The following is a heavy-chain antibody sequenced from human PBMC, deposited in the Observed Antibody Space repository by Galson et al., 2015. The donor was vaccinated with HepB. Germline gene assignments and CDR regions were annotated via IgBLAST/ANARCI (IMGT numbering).Heavy chain of an antibody. CDR1: GFTFSSYA. Sequence: SLRLSCAASGFTFSSYAMHWVRQAPGKGLEYVSAISSNGGSTYYANSVKGRFTISRDNSKNTLYLQMGSLGAEDMDVYYCARDPSVPDYDILTGDAFDIWGQGTMVTVSS. D-gene: IGHD3-9*01. CDR3: ARDPSVPDYDILTGDAFDI. CDR2: ISSNGGST. V-gene: IGHV3-64*01. J-gene: IGHJ3*02.